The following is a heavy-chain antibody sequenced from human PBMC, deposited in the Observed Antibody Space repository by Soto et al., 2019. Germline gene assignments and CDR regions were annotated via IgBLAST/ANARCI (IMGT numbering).Heavy chain of an antibody. J-gene: IGHJ4*02. D-gene: IGHD6-19*01. Sequence: QVQLVESGGGVVQPGRSLRLSCAASGFTFSSYAMHWVRQAPGKGLEWVAVISYDGSNKYYADSVKGRFTISRDNSKNTLYLQMNSLRAEDTAVYYCAREWGIAVAGTGYFDYWGQGTLVTDSS. CDR3: AREWGIAVAGTGYFDY. CDR2: ISYDGSNK. CDR1: GFTFSSYA. V-gene: IGHV3-30-3*01.